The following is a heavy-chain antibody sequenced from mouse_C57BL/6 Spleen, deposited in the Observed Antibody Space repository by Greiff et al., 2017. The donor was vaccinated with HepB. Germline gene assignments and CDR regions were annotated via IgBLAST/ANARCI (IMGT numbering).Heavy chain of an antibody. D-gene: IGHD2-4*01. CDR2: IYPGDGDT. Sequence: VHLVESGAELVKPGASVKISCKASGYAFSSYWMNWVKQRPGKGLEWIGQIYPGDGDTNYNGKFKGKATLTADKSSSTAYMQLSSLTSEDSAVYFCARLGDYDVFDYWGQGTTLTVSS. J-gene: IGHJ2*01. CDR3: ARLGDYDVFDY. V-gene: IGHV1-80*01. CDR1: GYAFSSYW.